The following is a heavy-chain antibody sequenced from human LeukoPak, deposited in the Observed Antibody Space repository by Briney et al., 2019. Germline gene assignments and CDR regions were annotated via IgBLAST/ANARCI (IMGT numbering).Heavy chain of an antibody. CDR1: GFTFSNYG. CDR3: ARVSPEIVVVTGTGAPDY. V-gene: IGHV3-33*01. CDR2: IWYDGSNK. Sequence: GGSLRLSCAASGFTFSNYGIHWVRQAPGKGLEWVAVIWYDGSNKHYADSVKGRFTISRDNSKNTVYLQMNSLRAEDTAVYYCARVSPEIVVVTGTGAPDYWGQGTLVTVSS. D-gene: IGHD2-21*02. J-gene: IGHJ4*02.